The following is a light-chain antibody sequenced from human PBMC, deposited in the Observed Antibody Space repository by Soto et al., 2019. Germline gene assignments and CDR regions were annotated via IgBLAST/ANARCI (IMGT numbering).Light chain of an antibody. J-gene: IGLJ2*01. CDR1: SSDVGGYNY. CDR3: CSYAGSYTSVV. V-gene: IGLV2-11*01. Sequence: QSALTQPRSVSGSPGQSVTISCTGTSSDVGGYNYVSWYQQHPGKAPKLIIYDVTKRPPGVPDRFSGSKSGNTASLTISGLLAEDEADYHCCSYAGSYTSVVFGGGTKVTVL. CDR2: DVT.